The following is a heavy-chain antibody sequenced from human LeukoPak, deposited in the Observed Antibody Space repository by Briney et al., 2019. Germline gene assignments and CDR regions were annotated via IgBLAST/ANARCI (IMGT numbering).Heavy chain of an antibody. CDR3: AKDLFPRPNHDCSSTSCLLYYYYYMDV. Sequence: PGGSLRLSCAASGFTFSDYYMSWIRQAPGKGLEWVSYISSSGSTIYYADSVKGRFTISRDNAKYSLYLQLNSLRAEDTAVYYCAKDLFPRPNHDCSSTSCLLYYYYYMDVWGKGTTVTVSS. CDR1: GFTFSDYY. J-gene: IGHJ6*03. CDR2: ISSSGSTI. V-gene: IGHV3-11*01. D-gene: IGHD2-2*01.